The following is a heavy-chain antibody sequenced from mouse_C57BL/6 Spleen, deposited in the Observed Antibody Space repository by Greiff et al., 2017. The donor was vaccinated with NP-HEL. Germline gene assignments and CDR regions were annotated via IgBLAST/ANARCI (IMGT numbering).Heavy chain of an antibody. CDR2: INPGSGGT. J-gene: IGHJ4*01. CDR3: ARSSPTGTDAMDY. D-gene: IGHD4-1*02. V-gene: IGHV1-54*01. Sequence: QVQLQQSGAELVRPGTSVKVSCKASGYAFTNYLIEWVKQRPGQGLEWIGVINPGSGGTNYNEKFKGKATLTADKSSSTAYMQLSSLTSEDSAVYFCARSSPTGTDAMDYWGQGTSVTVSS. CDR1: GYAFTNYL.